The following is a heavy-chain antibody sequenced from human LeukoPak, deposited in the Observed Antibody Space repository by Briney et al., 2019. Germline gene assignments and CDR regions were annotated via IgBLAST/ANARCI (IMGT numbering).Heavy chain of an antibody. CDR1: GGTFSSYA. Sequence: GASVKVSCKASGGTFSSYAISWVRQAPGQGLEWMGGIILIFGTANYAQKFQGRVTITADESTSTAYMELSSLRSEDTAVYYCAKSGSYYANYYGMDVWGQGTTVTVSS. V-gene: IGHV1-69*13. D-gene: IGHD1-26*01. CDR3: AKSGSYYANYYGMDV. J-gene: IGHJ6*02. CDR2: IILIFGTA.